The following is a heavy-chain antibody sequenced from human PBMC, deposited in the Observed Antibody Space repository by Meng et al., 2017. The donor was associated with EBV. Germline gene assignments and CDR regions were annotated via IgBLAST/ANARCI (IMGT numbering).Heavy chain of an antibody. V-gene: IGHV1-8*01. D-gene: IGHD3-22*01. Sequence: GAEVKKPGASVKFPCKASGYHFTSYDINWARQATGQGLEWMGWMNPNSGNTGYAQKFQGRVTMTRNTSISTAYMELSSLRSEDTAVYYCARGPYYYDSSGYYYGEFDPWGQGTLVTVSS. CDR2: MNPNSGNT. CDR3: ARGPYYYDSSGYYYGEFDP. J-gene: IGHJ5*02. CDR1: GYHFTSYD.